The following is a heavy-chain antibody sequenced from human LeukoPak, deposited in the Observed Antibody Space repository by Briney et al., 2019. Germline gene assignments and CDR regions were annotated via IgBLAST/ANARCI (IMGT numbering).Heavy chain of an antibody. V-gene: IGHV3-23*01. J-gene: IGHJ4*02. Sequence: GGSLRLSCAASGFTFSSYAMRWVRQAPGKGLEWVSAISGSGGSTYYADSVKGRFTISRDNSKNTLYLQMNSLRAEDTAVYYCAKDTYYYDSSGYYLTPFDYWGQGTLVTVSS. CDR1: GFTFSSYA. CDR3: AKDTYYYDSSGYYLTPFDY. D-gene: IGHD3-22*01. CDR2: ISGSGGST.